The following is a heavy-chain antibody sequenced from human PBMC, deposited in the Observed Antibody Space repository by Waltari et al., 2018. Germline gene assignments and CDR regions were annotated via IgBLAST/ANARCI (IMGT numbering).Heavy chain of an antibody. CDR2: ISYDGSNK. D-gene: IGHD3-10*01. Sequence: QVQLVESGGGVVQPGRSLRLPCAASGFAVRRYSMHWVRQAPGKGLEWVAVISYDGSNKYYADAVKGRFTISRDNSKNTLYLQMNSLRAEDTAVYYCARSGVPNLFDYWGQGTLVTVSS. J-gene: IGHJ4*02. V-gene: IGHV3-30*01. CDR3: ARSGVPNLFDY. CDR1: GFAVRRYS.